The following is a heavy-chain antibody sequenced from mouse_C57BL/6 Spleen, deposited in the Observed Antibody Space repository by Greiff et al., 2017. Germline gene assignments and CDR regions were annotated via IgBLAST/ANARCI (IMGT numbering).Heavy chain of an antibody. CDR1: GYAFSSSW. Sequence: VQGVESGPELVKPGASVKISCKASGYAFSSSWMNWVKQRPGKGLEWIGRIYPGDGDTNYNGKFKGKATLTADKSSSTAYMQLSSLTSEDSAVYFCARFPYYAMDYWGQGTSVTVSS. CDR2: IYPGDGDT. CDR3: ARFPYYAMDY. J-gene: IGHJ4*01. V-gene: IGHV1-82*01.